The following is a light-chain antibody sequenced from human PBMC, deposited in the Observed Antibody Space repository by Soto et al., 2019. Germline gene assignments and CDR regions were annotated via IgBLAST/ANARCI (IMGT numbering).Light chain of an antibody. CDR2: DSS. Sequence: EIVLTQSPGTLSLSPGERVTLSCRASQTVTNDYLACYQQKDGQAPRLLIYDSSTRATGVPDRFSGSGSGTDFTLTISRLEPEDFVVYYCQQYGRSPTFGQGTKVDIK. CDR1: QTVTNDY. CDR3: QQYGRSPT. J-gene: IGKJ1*01. V-gene: IGKV3-20*01.